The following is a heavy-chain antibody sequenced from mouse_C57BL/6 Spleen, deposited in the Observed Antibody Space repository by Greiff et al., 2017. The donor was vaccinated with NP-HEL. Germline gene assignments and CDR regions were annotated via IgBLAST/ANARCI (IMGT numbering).Heavy chain of an antibody. V-gene: IGHV3-6*01. Sequence: EVKLQESGPGLVKPSQSLSLTCSVTGYSITSGYYWNWIRQFPGNKLEWMGYISYDGSNNYNPSLKNRISITRDTSKNLFFLKLNSVTTEDTATYDCARDTDYYGSSAWFAYWGQGTLVTVSA. J-gene: IGHJ3*01. CDR2: ISYDGSN. CDR1: GYSITSGYY. CDR3: ARDTDYYGSSAWFAY. D-gene: IGHD1-1*01.